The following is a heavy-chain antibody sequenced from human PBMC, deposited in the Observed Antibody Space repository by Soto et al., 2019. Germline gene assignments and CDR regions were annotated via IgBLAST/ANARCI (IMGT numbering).Heavy chain of an antibody. D-gene: IGHD1-7*01. J-gene: IGHJ3*02. CDR1: GLTFDTYA. CDR2: IDRISSRT. CDR3: AKDQNWNYEVTALDI. V-gene: IGHV3-23*05. Sequence: GGSLRLSCAVSGLTFDTYAMSWVRQAPGKGLEWVSTIDRISSRTHYADSVKGRFTISRDNSKNTLYLQMNSLRAEDTAVYYCAKDQNWNYEVTALDIWGQGTMVTVSS.